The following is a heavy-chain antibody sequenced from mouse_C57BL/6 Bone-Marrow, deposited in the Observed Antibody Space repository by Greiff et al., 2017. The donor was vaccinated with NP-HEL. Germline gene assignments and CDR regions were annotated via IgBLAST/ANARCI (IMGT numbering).Heavy chain of an antibody. CDR1: GYTFTSYT. J-gene: IGHJ4*01. Sequence: LQESGAELARPGASVKMSCKASGYTFTSYTMPWVTQRPGQGLEWIGYINPSSGYTKYNQKFKDKATLTADKSSSTAYMQLSSLTSEDSAVYYCASPYDYHRRYYAMDYWGQGTSVTVSS. D-gene: IGHD2-4*01. CDR3: ASPYDYHRRYYAMDY. V-gene: IGHV1-4*01. CDR2: INPSSGYT.